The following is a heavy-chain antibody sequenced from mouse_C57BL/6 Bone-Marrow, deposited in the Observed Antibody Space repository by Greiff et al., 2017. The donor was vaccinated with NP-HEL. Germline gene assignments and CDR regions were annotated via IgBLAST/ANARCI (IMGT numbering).Heavy chain of an antibody. D-gene: IGHD2-3*01. CDR2: IDPENGDT. Sequence: VQLQHSGAELVRPGASVKLSCTASGFNIKDDYMHWVKQRPEQGLEWIGWIDPENGDTEYASKFQGKATITADTSSNTAYLQLSSLTSEDTAVYYCTHDGYYDWYFDVWGTGTTVTVSS. V-gene: IGHV14-4*01. J-gene: IGHJ1*03. CDR3: THDGYYDWYFDV. CDR1: GFNIKDDY.